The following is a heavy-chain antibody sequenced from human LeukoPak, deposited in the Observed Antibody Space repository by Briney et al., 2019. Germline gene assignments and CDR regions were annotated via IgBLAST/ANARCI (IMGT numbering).Heavy chain of an antibody. CDR2: IYYSGST. V-gene: IGHV4-59*01. CDR3: ARDPSCSGGSCYDSYFDY. Sequence: SETLSLTCTVSGGSISSYYWSWIRQPPGKGLEWIGYIYYSGSTNYNPSLKSRVTISVDTSKNQFSLKLSSVTAADTAVYYCARDPSCSGGSCYDSYFDYWGQGTLVTVPS. CDR1: GGSISSYY. J-gene: IGHJ4*02. D-gene: IGHD2-15*01.